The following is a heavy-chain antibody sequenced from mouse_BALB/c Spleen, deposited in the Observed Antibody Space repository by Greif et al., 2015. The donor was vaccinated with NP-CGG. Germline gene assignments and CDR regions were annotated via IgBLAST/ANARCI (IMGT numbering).Heavy chain of an antibody. CDR3: AREYYGYFDV. CDR1: GFTFTDYY. Sequence: EVKLVESGGGLVQPGGSLRLSCATSGFTFTDYYMSWVRQPPGKALEWLGFTRNKANGYTTEYSASVKGRFTISRDNSQSILYLQMDTLRAEDSATYYCAREYYGYFDVWGAGTTVTVSS. V-gene: IGHV7-3*02. J-gene: IGHJ1*01. CDR2: TRNKANGYTT.